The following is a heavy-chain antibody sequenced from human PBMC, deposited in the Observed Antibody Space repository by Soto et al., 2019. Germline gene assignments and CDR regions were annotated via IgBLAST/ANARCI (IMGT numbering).Heavy chain of an antibody. CDR1: GGSISSYY. CDR3: ARTPGIAAAATNWFDP. J-gene: IGHJ5*02. D-gene: IGHD6-13*01. V-gene: IGHV4-59*08. Sequence: SETLSLTCTVSGGSISSYYWSWIRQPPGKGLEWVAFIFYSGNTNYNPSLKGRGTISVDTSKNQFSLKLHSVTAADTAVYYCARTPGIAAAATNWFDPWGQGTLVTVSS. CDR2: IFYSGNT.